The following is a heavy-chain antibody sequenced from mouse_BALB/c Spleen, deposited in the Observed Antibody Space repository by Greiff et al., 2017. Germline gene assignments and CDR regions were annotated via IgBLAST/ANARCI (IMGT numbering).Heavy chain of an antibody. CDR1: GFSLTGYG. CDR2: IWGDGST. CDR3: ARDRGCPPGYAMDY. D-gene: IGHD1-1*02. J-gene: IGHJ4*01. V-gene: IGHV2-6-7*01. Sequence: QVQLQQSGPGLVAPSQSLSITCTVSGFSLTGYGVNWVRQPPGKGLEWLGMIWGDGSTDYNSALKSKLSISKDNSKSHVFLKMNSLQTDDTARYYCARDRGCPPGYAMDYWGQGTAVTVAS.